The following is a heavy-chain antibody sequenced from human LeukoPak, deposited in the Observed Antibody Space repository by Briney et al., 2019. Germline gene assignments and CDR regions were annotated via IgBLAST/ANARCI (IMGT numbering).Heavy chain of an antibody. CDR3: AKSSSYYYDSSDYYWGY. J-gene: IGHJ4*02. CDR1: GYTFSSYA. D-gene: IGHD3-22*01. V-gene: IGHV3-23*01. Sequence: GGSLRHSCAASGYTFSSYAMSWVRPAPGKGLEWVSAISGSGGSTYYADSVKGRFTISRDNSKNTLYLQMNSLRAEDTAVYYCAKSSSYYYDSSDYYWGYWGQGTLVTVSS. CDR2: ISGSGGST.